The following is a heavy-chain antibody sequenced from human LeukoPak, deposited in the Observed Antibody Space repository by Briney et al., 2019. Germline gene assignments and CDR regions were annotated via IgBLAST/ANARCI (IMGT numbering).Heavy chain of an antibody. CDR3: ARDIDYNIDY. J-gene: IGHJ4*02. D-gene: IGHD3-9*01. V-gene: IGHV3-23*01. Sequence: GGSLRLSCAASGFTFSSYAMSWVRQAPGEGLEWVSAISGSGGSTYYADSVKGRFTISRDNSKNTLYLQMNSLRAEDTAVYYCARDIDYNIDYWGQGTLVTVSS. CDR1: GFTFSSYA. CDR2: ISGSGGST.